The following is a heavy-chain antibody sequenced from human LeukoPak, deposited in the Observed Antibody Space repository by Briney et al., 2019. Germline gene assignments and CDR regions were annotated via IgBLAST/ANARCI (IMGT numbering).Heavy chain of an antibody. CDR3: AKTWRGKRVCIGGVCWYFDY. Sequence: GGSLRLSCAASGFTFSSYAMSWVRQAPGKGLEWVSTISGKSDDTFYADSVKGRFTISRDNSKNTLYLQMNSLRVEDTAVYYCAKTWRGKRVCIGGVCWYFDYWGQGTLVTVSS. J-gene: IGHJ4*02. V-gene: IGHV3-23*01. CDR2: ISGKSDDT. D-gene: IGHD2-8*02. CDR1: GFTFSSYA.